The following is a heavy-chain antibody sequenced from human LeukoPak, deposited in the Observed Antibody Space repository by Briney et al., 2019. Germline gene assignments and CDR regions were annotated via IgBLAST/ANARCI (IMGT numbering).Heavy chain of an antibody. V-gene: IGHV4-34*01. J-gene: IGHJ4*02. Sequence: SETLSLTCAVYGRSFSGYYWSWIRQPPGKGLEWIGEINHSGSTNYNPSLKSRVTISVDTSKNQFSLKLSSVTAADTAVYYCARCYYYDSSGFCRFDYWGQGTLVTVSS. CDR2: INHSGST. D-gene: IGHD3-22*01. CDR3: ARCYYYDSSGFCRFDY. CDR1: GRSFSGYY.